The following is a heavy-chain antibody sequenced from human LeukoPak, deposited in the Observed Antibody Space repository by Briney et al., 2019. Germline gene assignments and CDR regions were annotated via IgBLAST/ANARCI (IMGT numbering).Heavy chain of an antibody. Sequence: GGSLRLSCAASGFTFSSYAMSWVRQAPGNGLEWVSAISGSGGSTYYADSVKGRFTISRDNSKNTLYLQMNSLRAEDTAVYYCARGSVAGTHYFDYWGQGTLVTVSS. V-gene: IGHV3-23*01. CDR2: ISGSGGST. CDR3: ARGSVAGTHYFDY. J-gene: IGHJ4*02. D-gene: IGHD6-19*01. CDR1: GFTFSSYA.